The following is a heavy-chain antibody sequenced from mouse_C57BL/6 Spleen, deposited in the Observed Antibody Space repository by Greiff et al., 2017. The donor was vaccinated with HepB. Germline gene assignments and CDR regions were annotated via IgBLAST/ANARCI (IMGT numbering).Heavy chain of an antibody. J-gene: IGHJ3*01. Sequence: QVQLQQSGPELVKPGASVKISCKASGYAFSSSWMNWVKQRPGKGLEWIGRIYPGDGDTNYNGKFKGKATLTADKSSSTAYMQLSSLTSEDSAVYFCAREGIYYGSSPFAYWGQGTLVTVSA. CDR3: AREGIYYGSSPFAY. D-gene: IGHD1-1*01. CDR1: GYAFSSSW. CDR2: IYPGDGDT. V-gene: IGHV1-82*01.